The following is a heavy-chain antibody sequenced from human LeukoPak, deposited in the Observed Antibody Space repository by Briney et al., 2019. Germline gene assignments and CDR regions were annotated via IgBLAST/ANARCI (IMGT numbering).Heavy chain of an antibody. CDR1: GYTFTGYY. CDR3: ARHSSRGQYYAFDF. V-gene: IGHV1-69*02. D-gene: IGHD3-3*01. Sequence: SVKVSCKASGYTFTGYYMHWVRQAPGQGLEWMGRIVPVIEIANYAQKFQGRVTITADKSTNTAYMEMSNLRFEDTAVYYCARHSSRGQYYAFDFWGQGALVTVSP. J-gene: IGHJ4*02. CDR2: IVPVIEIA.